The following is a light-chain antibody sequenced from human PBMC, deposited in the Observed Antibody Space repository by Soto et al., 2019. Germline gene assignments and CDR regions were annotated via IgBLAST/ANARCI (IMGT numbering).Light chain of an antibody. CDR1: QSVSSSY. Sequence: EIVLTQSPGTLSLSPGERATLSCRAIQSVSSSYLAWYQQKPGQAPRLLIYGASSRATGIPDRFSGSGSGTDFTLTISRLEPEDFAVYYCQQYGSSPWLTFGGGTKVDIK. V-gene: IGKV3-20*01. CDR3: QQYGSSPWLT. J-gene: IGKJ4*01. CDR2: GAS.